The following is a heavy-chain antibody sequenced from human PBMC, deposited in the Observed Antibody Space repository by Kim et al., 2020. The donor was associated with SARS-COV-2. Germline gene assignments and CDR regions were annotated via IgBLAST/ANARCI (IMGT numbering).Heavy chain of an antibody. CDR1: GYTFTGYY. D-gene: IGHD3-22*01. CDR3: ARTTQSIYYYDSSGYYDDAFDI. CDR2: INPNSGGT. J-gene: IGHJ3*02. V-gene: IGHV1-2*02. Sequence: ASVKVSCKASGYTFTGYYMHWVRQAPGQGLEWMGWINPNSGGTNYAQKFQGRVTMTRDTSISTAYMELSRLRSDDTAVYYCARTTQSIYYYDSSGYYDDAFDIWGQGTMVTVSS.